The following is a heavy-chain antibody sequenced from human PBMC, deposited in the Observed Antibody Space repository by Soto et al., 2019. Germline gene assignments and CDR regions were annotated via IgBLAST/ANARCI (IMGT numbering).Heavy chain of an antibody. J-gene: IGHJ6*02. CDR1: GFTFSSYS. D-gene: IGHD3-16*01. CDR3: ARDRGSHHYYGMDV. CDR2: ISSSSSYI. Sequence: GGSLRLSCAASGFTFSSYSMNWVRQAPGKGLEWVSSISSSSSYIYYADSVKGRFTISRDNAKNSLYLQMNSLRAEDTAVYYCARDRGSHHYYGMDVWGQGTTDTVSS. V-gene: IGHV3-21*01.